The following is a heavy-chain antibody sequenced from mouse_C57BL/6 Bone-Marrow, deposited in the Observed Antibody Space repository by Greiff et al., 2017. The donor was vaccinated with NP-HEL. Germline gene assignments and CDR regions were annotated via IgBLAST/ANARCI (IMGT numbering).Heavy chain of an antibody. D-gene: IGHD1-1*01. V-gene: IGHV1-55*01. Sequence: VQLQQSGAELVKPGASVKMSCKASGYTFTSYWITWVKQRPGQGLEWIGDIYPGSGSTNYNEKFKSKATLTVDTSSSTAYMQLSSLTSEDSAVYYCARELLTYYGSSHWYFDVWGTGTTVTVSS. J-gene: IGHJ1*03. CDR2: IYPGSGST. CDR1: GYTFTSYW. CDR3: ARELLTYYGSSHWYFDV.